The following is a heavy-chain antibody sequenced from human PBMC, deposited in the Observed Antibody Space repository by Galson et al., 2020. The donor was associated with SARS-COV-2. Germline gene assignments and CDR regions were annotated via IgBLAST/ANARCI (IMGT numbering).Heavy chain of an antibody. D-gene: IGHD6-19*01. CDR3: TRTRWLVFGGLYYFDS. Sequence: SGPTLVKPTQTLTLTCTFSGFSLSTSGMGVTWIRQPPGKALEWLALIYWDDDKYYSTSLKTRLTITKDTSKNQVVLTMTNMDPVDTATYCCTRTRWLVFGGLYYFDSWGQGILVTVAS. CDR1: GFSLSTSGMG. V-gene: IGHV2-70*01. J-gene: IGHJ4*02. CDR2: IYWDDDK.